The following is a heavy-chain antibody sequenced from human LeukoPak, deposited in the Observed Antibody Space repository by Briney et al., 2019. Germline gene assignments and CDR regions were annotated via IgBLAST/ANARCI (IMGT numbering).Heavy chain of an antibody. Sequence: GGSLRLSCAASGCTFSSYAMSWVRQAPGKGLEWVSAINGGGGGTYQADSVKGRFTISRENSKNTLYLQMNSLRAEDTAVYYCAKQWLDQYFQHWGQGTLVTVSS. CDR1: GCTFSSYA. V-gene: IGHV3-23*01. J-gene: IGHJ1*01. D-gene: IGHD6-19*01. CDR3: AKQWLDQYFQH. CDR2: INGGGGGT.